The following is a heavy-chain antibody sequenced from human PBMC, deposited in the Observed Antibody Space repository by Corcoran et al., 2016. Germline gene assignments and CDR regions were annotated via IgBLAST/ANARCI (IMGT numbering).Heavy chain of an antibody. V-gene: IGHV5-51*01. CDR1: GYNFTNFW. CDR2: IYPGDSDT. CDR3: ARRPCYDNSGYYFNLFDF. Sequence: EVQLVQSGAELKKPGETLKISCKGSGYNFTNFWIGWVRQMPGKGLEWMGIIYPGDSDTRYSPSFQGQVTISADKSISTAYLQWSSLKASDTAMYYCARRPCYDNSGYYFNLFDFWGQGTLVTVSS. J-gene: IGHJ4*02. D-gene: IGHD3-22*01.